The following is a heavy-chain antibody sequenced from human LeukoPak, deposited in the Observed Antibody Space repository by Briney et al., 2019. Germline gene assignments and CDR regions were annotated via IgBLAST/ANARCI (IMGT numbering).Heavy chain of an antibody. CDR3: AKTNTQTYYYGSGSYGPFDY. J-gene: IGHJ4*02. CDR2: ISGSGGST. Sequence: GGSLRLSCAASGFTFSSYAMSWVRQAPGKGLEWVSAISGSGGSTYYADSVKGWFTISRDNSKNTLYLQMNSLRAEDTAVYYCAKTNTQTYYYGSGSYGPFDYWGQGTLVTVSS. V-gene: IGHV3-23*01. D-gene: IGHD3-10*01. CDR1: GFTFSSYA.